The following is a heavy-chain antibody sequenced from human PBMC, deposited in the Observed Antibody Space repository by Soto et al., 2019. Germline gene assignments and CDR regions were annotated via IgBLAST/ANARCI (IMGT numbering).Heavy chain of an antibody. CDR1: GGSISSYY. CDR2: IYYSGST. CDR3: ARSRSGDYYGAGSYYDYYYYYMDV. J-gene: IGHJ6*03. Sequence: TSETLSLTCTVSGGSISSYYWSWIRQPPGKGLEWIGYIYYSGSTNYNPSLKSRVTISVDTSKNQFSLKLSSVTAADTAVYYCARSRSGDYYGAGSYYDYYYYYMDVWGKGTTVPVSS. V-gene: IGHV4-59*08. D-gene: IGHD3-10*01.